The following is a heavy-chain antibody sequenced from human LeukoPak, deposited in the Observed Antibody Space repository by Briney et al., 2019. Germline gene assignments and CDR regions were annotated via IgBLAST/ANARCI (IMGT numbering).Heavy chain of an antibody. CDR2: INPNSGDT. J-gene: IGHJ3*02. V-gene: IGHV1-2*02. CDR1: GYTFTDYY. CDR3: ARRVAAPGHDAFDI. D-gene: IGHD6-13*01. Sequence: ASVKVSRKASGYTFTDYYLHWVRQAPGQGLEWMGWINPNSGDTHFAQTFQDRVTMARDTSISSAYMELGRLRSDDTALYYCARRVAAPGHDAFDIWGQGTMVTVSS.